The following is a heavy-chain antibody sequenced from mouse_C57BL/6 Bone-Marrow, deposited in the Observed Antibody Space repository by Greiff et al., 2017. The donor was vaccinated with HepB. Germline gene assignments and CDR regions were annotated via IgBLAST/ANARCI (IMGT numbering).Heavy chain of an antibody. Sequence: EVQLQESGPELVKPGASVKIPCKASGYTFTDYNMDWVKQSHGKSLEWIGDINPNNGGTIYNQKFKGKATLTVDKSSSTAYMELRSLTSEDTAVYYCARRGDYGNYDAMDYWGQGTSVTVSS. CDR3: ARRGDYGNYDAMDY. CDR1: GYTFTDYN. D-gene: IGHD2-1*01. J-gene: IGHJ4*01. CDR2: INPNNGGT. V-gene: IGHV1-18*01.